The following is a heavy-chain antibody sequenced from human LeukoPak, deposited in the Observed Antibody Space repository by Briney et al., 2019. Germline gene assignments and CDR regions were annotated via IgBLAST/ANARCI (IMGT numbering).Heavy chain of an antibody. CDR2: IRYDGSNK. D-gene: IGHD3-22*01. CDR3: AKGYDSSGYYSPLDY. J-gene: IGHJ4*02. V-gene: IGHV3-30*02. CDR1: GFTFSSYG. Sequence: PGGSLRLSCAASGFTFSSYGMHWVRQAPGKGLEWVAFIRYDGSNKYYADSVRGRFTIPRDNSKNTLYLQMNSLRAEDTAVYYCAKGYDSSGYYSPLDYWGQGTLVTVSS.